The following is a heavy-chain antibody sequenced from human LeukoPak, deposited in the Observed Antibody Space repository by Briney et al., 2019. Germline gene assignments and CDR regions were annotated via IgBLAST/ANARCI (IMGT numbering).Heavy chain of an antibody. J-gene: IGHJ4*02. CDR1: GFTFSDYY. CDR2: ISSSGSII. CDR3: ASSDIVVVENF. Sequence: GGSLRLSCAASGFTFSDYYMSWIRQAPGKGLEWISYISSSGSIIHYADSVKGRFTISRDNAKNLLYLQMNSLRAEDTAVYYCASSDIVVVENFWGQGTLVTVSS. V-gene: IGHV3-11*01. D-gene: IGHD2-15*01.